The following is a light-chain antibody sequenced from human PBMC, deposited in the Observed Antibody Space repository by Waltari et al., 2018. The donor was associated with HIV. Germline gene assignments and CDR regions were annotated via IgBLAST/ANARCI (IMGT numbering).Light chain of an antibody. J-gene: IGLJ2*01. CDR3: QSRHSRGTYVV. Sequence: SYELTQPPSVSVSPGQTARIACSGDALPTQKAYWYQQKQGQAPVLVIYKDTERPSGIPERFSGASSGTTVTLTISGVQAEDEASYYCQSRHSRGTYVVFGGGTKLTVL. CDR2: KDT. V-gene: IGLV3-25*03. CDR1: ALPTQK.